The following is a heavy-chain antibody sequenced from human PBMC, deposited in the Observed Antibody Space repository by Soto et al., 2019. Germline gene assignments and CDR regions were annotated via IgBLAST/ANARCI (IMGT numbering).Heavy chain of an antibody. J-gene: IGHJ2*01. Sequence: SETLSLTCTVSGGSISSSSYYWGWIRQPPGKGLEWIGSIYYSGSTYYNPSLKSRVTISVDTSKNQFSLKLSSVTAADTAVYYCARRGPYYYQIWYFDLWGRGTLVTAPQ. CDR2: IYYSGST. CDR1: GGSISSSSYY. D-gene: IGHD3-10*01. V-gene: IGHV4-39*01. CDR3: ARRGPYYYQIWYFDL.